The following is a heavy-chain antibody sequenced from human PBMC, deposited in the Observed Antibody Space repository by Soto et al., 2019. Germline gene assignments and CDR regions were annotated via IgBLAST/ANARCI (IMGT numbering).Heavy chain of an antibody. V-gene: IGHV3-48*02. Sequence: GGSLRLSCAASGFTFSTYAMSWVRQAPGKGLEWVSYIGSSSGTIYYADSVKGRFTISRDNAKKSLYLQLNSLRDEDTAVYYCARDPQSGSQKLYFDYWGQGTLVTVSS. J-gene: IGHJ4*02. CDR3: ARDPQSGSQKLYFDY. CDR2: IGSSSGTI. CDR1: GFTFSTYA. D-gene: IGHD1-26*01.